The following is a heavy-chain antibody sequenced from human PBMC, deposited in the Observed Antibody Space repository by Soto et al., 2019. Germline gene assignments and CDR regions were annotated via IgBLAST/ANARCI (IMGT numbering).Heavy chain of an antibody. J-gene: IGHJ4*02. Sequence: GGSLRLSCVASGFTLSSYAIHWVRQAPGKGLEWVAVISSDGNNKFYADSVKGQFTISRDNSKNTLFLQMNSLRAEDTAVYYCARSPSSSVYTRDNWGQGTLVTVSS. CDR1: GFTLSSYA. D-gene: IGHD6-19*01. V-gene: IGHV3-30-3*01. CDR2: ISSDGNNK. CDR3: ARSPSSSVYTRDN.